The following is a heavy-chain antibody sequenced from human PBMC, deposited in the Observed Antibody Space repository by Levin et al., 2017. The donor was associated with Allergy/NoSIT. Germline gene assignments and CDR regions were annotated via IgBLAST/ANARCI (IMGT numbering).Heavy chain of an antibody. D-gene: IGHD4-11*01. CDR3: ARGLYSNHPGGMDV. J-gene: IGHJ6*02. CDR1: GGSIRSYY. Sequence: SPTLSLTCTVSGGSIRSYYWSWLRQPAGKGLEWIGRIYTSGSTNYNPSLKSRVTMSVDTSKNQFSLKLSSVTAADTAVYYCARGLYSNHPGGMDVWGQGTTVTVSS. V-gene: IGHV4-4*07. CDR2: IYTSGST.